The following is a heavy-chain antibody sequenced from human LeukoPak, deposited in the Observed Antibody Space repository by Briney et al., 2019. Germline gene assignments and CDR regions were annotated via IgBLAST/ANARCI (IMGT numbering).Heavy chain of an antibody. CDR2: ISHDGSVK. Sequence: GRSLRLSCAASGFSFSNFGMHWVRQAPGRGLERVAVISHDGSVKYYLDSVKGRFTISRDNSKNTLYLQMDSLRVEDTAVYYCAKKNSYGSGAGDPLDVWGHGTLVTVSS. D-gene: IGHD3-10*01. CDR3: AKKNSYGSGAGDPLDV. CDR1: GFSFSNFG. V-gene: IGHV3-30*18. J-gene: IGHJ3*01.